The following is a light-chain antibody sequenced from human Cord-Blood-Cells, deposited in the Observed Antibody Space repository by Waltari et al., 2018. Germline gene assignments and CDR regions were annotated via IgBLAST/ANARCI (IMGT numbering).Light chain of an antibody. V-gene: IGKV1-39*01. Sequence: DIQMTQSPSSLSASVGESVTIPCRASQSISSYLNWYQQKPGKAPKLLIYAASSLQSGVPSRFSVSGSGTDCTLTISSLQPEEFATDYWQQRYSTPCTSDPGTKVDIK. CDR2: AAS. J-gene: IGKJ3*01. CDR3: QQRYSTPCT. CDR1: QSISSY.